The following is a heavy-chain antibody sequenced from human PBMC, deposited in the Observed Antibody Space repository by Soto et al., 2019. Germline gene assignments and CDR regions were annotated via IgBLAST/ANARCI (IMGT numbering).Heavy chain of an antibody. D-gene: IGHD4-17*01. CDR2: ISYHGSDK. J-gene: IGHJ4*02. CDR1: GFTFSNYG. V-gene: IGHV3-30*18. CDR3: AKDPWTTTVARVGY. Sequence: QVQLVESGGGVVQPGRSLRLSCAASGFTFSNYGMHWVRQAPGKGLEWVAVISYHGSDKYYADSVKGRFTISRDNSDNTLYLQMDSLRAEDTAVYYLAKDPWTTTVARVGYWCQGTLVTVSS.